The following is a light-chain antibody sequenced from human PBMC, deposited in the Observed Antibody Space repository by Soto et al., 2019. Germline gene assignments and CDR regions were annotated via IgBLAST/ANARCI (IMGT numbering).Light chain of an antibody. CDR2: DAS. CDR3: QQFSSYPLT. Sequence: EIVLTQSPGTLSLAPGERATLSCRASPSVSNNYLAWYQKKAGQAPRLLIYDASSRATGIPDRFSGGGSGTDFTLTISRLETEDFAVYDCQQFSSYPLTFGGGTQLEI. J-gene: IGKJ4*01. CDR1: PSVSNNY. V-gene: IGKV3-20*01.